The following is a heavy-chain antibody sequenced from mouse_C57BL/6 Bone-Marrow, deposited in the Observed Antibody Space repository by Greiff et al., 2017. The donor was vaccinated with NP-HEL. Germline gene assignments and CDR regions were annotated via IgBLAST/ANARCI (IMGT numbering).Heavy chain of an antibody. CDR2: ISNGGGST. CDR3: ARHGDFDV. Sequence: EVHLVESGGGLVQPGGSLKLSCAASGFTFSDYYMYWVRQTPEKRLEWVAYISNGGGSTYYPDTVKGRFTISRDNAKNTLYLQMSRLKSEDTAMYYCARHGDFDVWGTGTTVTVSS. J-gene: IGHJ1*03. CDR1: GFTFSDYY. V-gene: IGHV5-12*01.